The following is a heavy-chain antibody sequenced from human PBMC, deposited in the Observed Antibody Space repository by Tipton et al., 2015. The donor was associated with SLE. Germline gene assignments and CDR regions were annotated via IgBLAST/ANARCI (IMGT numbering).Heavy chain of an antibody. D-gene: IGHD2-2*01. CDR1: GFTFSNYG. CDR3: AKGSCSSTSCPRGMDV. J-gene: IGHJ6*02. CDR2: FWANGRDT. Sequence: SLRLSCTASGFTFSNYGIHWVRQAPGKGLEWVAVFWANGRDTYYLDSVKGRFTISRDNSKNTLYLQMNSLRAEDTAVYYCAKGSCSSTSCPRGMDVWGQGTTVTVSS. V-gene: IGHV3-33*06.